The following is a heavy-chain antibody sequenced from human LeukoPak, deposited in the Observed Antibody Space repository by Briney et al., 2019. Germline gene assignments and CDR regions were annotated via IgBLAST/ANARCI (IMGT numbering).Heavy chain of an antibody. CDR2: IKHNGGER. J-gene: IGHJ4*02. CDR1: GFTFTDYF. Sequence: GGSLRFSCVASGFTFTDYFMSWVRQAPGKGLEWVASIKHNGGERYYVDSVKGRFTISGDNAKNSLYLEMSSLRVEDTAVYYCARDRGWRTSGYYLYHFDYWGQGTLVTFAS. V-gene: IGHV3-7*01. D-gene: IGHD3-22*01. CDR3: ARDRGWRTSGYYLYHFDY.